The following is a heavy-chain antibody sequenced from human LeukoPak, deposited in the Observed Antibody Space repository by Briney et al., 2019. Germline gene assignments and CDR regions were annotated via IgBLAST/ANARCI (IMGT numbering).Heavy chain of an antibody. V-gene: IGHV3-30*03. CDR1: GFTFSSYG. CDR2: ISCDGSNK. CDR3: AREKQKYSSGWYCLDY. D-gene: IGHD6-19*01. J-gene: IGHJ4*02. Sequence: GGSLRLSCAASGFTFSSYGMHWVRQAPGKGLEWVAAISCDGSNKYYADSVKGRFTISRDNSKNTLYLQMNSLRAEDTAVYYCAREKQKYSSGWYCLDYWGQGTLVTVSS.